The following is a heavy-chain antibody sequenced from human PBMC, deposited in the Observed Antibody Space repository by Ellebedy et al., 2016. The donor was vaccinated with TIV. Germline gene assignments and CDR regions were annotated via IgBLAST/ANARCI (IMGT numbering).Heavy chain of an antibody. V-gene: IGHV3-66*01. J-gene: IGHJ4*02. CDR3: ARGLGMGYYFDS. CDR2: IFGDDYT. Sequence: GESLKISCAASGFTVSSKYMSWVRQAPGKGLEWVSVIFGDDYTYYADSVKGRFTISSDKSNNTVHLQLNSLRADDTAVSFCARGLGMGYYFDSWGQGTPVSVSS. D-gene: IGHD7-27*01. CDR1: GFTVSSKY.